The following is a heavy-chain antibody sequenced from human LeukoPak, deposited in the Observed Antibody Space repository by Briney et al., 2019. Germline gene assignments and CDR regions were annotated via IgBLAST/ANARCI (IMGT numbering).Heavy chain of an antibody. CDR1: GYTFTGYY. V-gene: IGHV1-2*02. CDR2: INPNGGGT. Sequence: GASVKVSCKASGYTFTGYYIHWVRQAPGQGLEWMGWINPNGGGTNYAQKFQGRVTMTRDTSISTAYMELSRLRFDGTALYYCAGGTTGGDFWGQGTLVTVSS. D-gene: IGHD1-14*01. J-gene: IGHJ4*02. CDR3: AGGTTGGDF.